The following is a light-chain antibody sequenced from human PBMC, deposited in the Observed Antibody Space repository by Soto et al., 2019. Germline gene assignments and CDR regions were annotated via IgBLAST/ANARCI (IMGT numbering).Light chain of an antibody. CDR3: QQYNNWPPIT. CDR1: QSVSSN. Sequence: EIVMTQSPATLSVSPGERATLSCRASQSVSSNLAWYQQKPGQAPRLLIYGASTRATGIPARFSGSGSGTECTLTISSLQSEDFAVYYGQQYNNWPPITFGGGTKVEIK. J-gene: IGKJ4*01. V-gene: IGKV3-15*01. CDR2: GAS.